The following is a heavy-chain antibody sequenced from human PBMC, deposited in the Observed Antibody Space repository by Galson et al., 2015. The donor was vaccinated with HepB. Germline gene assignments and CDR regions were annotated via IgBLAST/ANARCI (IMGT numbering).Heavy chain of an antibody. CDR1: GFSFGSHA. D-gene: IGHD3-22*01. Sequence: SLRLSCADSGFSFGSHAMAWVRQAPGKGLEWVSTVSVSGWHTYYADSVRGRFTIHRDNSKSTLFLLMNNLGVEDTALYYCARSAYDSIDYWGQGALVTVSS. CDR3: ARSAYDSIDY. J-gene: IGHJ4*02. V-gene: IGHV3-23*01. CDR2: VSVSGWHT.